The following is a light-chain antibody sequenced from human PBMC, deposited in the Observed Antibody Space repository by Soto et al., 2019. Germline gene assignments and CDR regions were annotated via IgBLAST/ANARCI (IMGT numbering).Light chain of an antibody. J-gene: IGKJ1*01. Sequence: DIVMTQSPDSLAVSLGERATINCKSSQSVLYSSNNKNYLTWYQHKPGQPPKLLICWASTRESGVPDRFSGSGSGTDFTLTISSLQAEDVAVYYCQQYYATPWTFGQGTKVEIK. V-gene: IGKV4-1*01. CDR1: QSVLYSSNNKNY. CDR3: QQYYATPWT. CDR2: WAS.